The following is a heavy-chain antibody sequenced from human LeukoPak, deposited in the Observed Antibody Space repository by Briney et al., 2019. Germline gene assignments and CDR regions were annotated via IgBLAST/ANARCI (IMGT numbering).Heavy chain of an antibody. Sequence: GGSLRLSCAASEFTFSNYWMSWVRQAPGKGLEWVANIKQDGSEKNYVDSVKGRFTISRDNAKNSLYLQMNSLRAKDTAVYYCARDEVVPDVFTYYYFYYTDVWGKGTTVTVSS. D-gene: IGHD2-2*01. CDR3: ARDEVVPDVFTYYYFYYTDV. J-gene: IGHJ6*03. CDR1: EFTFSNYW. CDR2: IKQDGSEK. V-gene: IGHV3-7*01.